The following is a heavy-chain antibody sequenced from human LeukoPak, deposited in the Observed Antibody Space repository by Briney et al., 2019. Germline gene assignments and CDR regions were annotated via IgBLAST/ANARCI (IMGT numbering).Heavy chain of an antibody. CDR3: ARYSGRHDLYYYYGMDV. CDR2: INSDGSST. J-gene: IGHJ6*02. CDR1: GFTFSSYW. D-gene: IGHD3-10*01. Sequence: GGSLRLSCAASGFTFSSYWMHWVRQAPGKGLVWVSRINSDGSSTSYADSVKGRFTISRDNAKNSLYLQMNSLRAEDTAVYYCARYSGRHDLYYYYGMDVWGQGTTVTVS. V-gene: IGHV3-74*01.